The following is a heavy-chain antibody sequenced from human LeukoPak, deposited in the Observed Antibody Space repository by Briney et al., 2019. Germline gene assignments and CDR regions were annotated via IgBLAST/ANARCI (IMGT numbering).Heavy chain of an antibody. CDR3: ARDLGGNALDI. Sequence: ASLKVSCKASGYTFTANYMHWVRQAPGQGLEYMGWNNSNSGGANYAQKFHGRVTMTRHTSISTVYMELSGLTSDDTAVYYCARDLGGNALDIWGQGTVVTVSS. D-gene: IGHD3-16*01. J-gene: IGHJ3*02. CDR2: NNSNSGGA. V-gene: IGHV1-2*02. CDR1: GYTFTANY.